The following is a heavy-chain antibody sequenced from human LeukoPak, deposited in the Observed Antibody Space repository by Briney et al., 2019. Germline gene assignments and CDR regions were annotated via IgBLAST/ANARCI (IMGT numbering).Heavy chain of an antibody. D-gene: IGHD3-3*01. CDR3: ARAIFGVVPDSDYYYYMDV. J-gene: IGHJ6*03. Sequence: GPSVKVSCKVSGYTFTSYYMHWVRQAPGQGLECMGIINPSGGSTSYAQKFQGGVTMTRDTSTSTVYMELSSLRSEDTAVYYCARAIFGVVPDSDYYYYMDVWGKGTTVTVSS. CDR1: GYTFTSYY. V-gene: IGHV1-46*01. CDR2: INPSGGST.